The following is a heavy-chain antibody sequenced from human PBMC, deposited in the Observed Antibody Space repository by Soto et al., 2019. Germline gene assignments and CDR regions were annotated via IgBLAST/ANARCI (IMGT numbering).Heavy chain of an antibody. CDR3: ATTNPHDAVAVLDY. Sequence: HPGGSLRLSCAASGFTFSSYSMNWVRQAPGKGLEWVSYISSSSSTIYYADSVKGRFTISRDNAKNSLYLQMDSLRAEDTAVYYCATTNPHDAVAVLDYWGQGTLVTVSS. V-gene: IGHV3-48*01. CDR2: ISSSSSTI. J-gene: IGHJ4*02. D-gene: IGHD2-2*01. CDR1: GFTFSSYS.